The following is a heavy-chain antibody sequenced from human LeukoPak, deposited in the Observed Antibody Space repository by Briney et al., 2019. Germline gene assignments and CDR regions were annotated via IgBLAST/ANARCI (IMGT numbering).Heavy chain of an antibody. CDR1: GFTFDDYA. CDR3: AKVGFRELPAAMGYYFDY. J-gene: IGHJ4*02. Sequence: PGGSLRLSCAAPGFTFDDYAMHWVRQAPGKGLEWVSGISWNSGSIGYADSVKGRFTISRDNAKNSLYLQMNSLRAEDTALYYCAKVGFRELPAAMGYYFDYWGQGTLVTVSS. D-gene: IGHD2-2*01. V-gene: IGHV3-9*01. CDR2: ISWNSGSI.